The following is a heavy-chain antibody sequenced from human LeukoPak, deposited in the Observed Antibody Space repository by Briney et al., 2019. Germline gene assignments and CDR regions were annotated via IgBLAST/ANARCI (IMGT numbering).Heavy chain of an antibody. CDR2: IIPIFGTA. CDR3: ARDRLPDLVHCFDS. J-gene: IGHJ4*02. V-gene: IGHV1-69*13. CDR1: GGTFSSYA. Sequence: ASVKVSCKASGGTFSSYAISWVRQAPGQGLEWMGGIIPIFGTANYAQKFQGRVTITADESTSTAYMELSSLRSEDTAVYYCARDRLPDLVHCFDSWGQGTLVTVSS.